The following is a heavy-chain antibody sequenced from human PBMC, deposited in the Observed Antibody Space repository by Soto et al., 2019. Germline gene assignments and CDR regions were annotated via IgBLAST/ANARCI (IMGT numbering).Heavy chain of an antibody. D-gene: IGHD3-16*02. J-gene: IGHJ4*02. CDR2: IYYTGRT. V-gene: IGHV4-61*08. CDR3: ARAGSYRYFDY. CDR1: GDSVNRGGYY. Sequence: QVQLQESGPGLEKPAETLSLTCNVSGDSVNRGGYYWSWIRQSPGMGLEWVGNIYYTGRTEYNPSLKGRLTMSVDASENKFSLNLRSVTAADTATYYCARAGSYRYFDYWGQGVLVTVSS.